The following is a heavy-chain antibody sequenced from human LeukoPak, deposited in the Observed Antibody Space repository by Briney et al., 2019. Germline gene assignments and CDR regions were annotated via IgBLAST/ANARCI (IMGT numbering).Heavy chain of an antibody. V-gene: IGHV3-33*06. CDR1: GFTFSSYG. CDR3: AKRSPYGDHSVY. J-gene: IGHJ4*02. D-gene: IGHD4-17*01. Sequence: GSLRLSCAASGFTFSSYGMHWVRHAPGKGLEWVAVIWYDGSNKYYADSVKGRFTISRDNSKNTLYLQMNSLRAEDTAVYYCAKRSPYGDHSVYWGQGTLVTVSS. CDR2: IWYDGSNK.